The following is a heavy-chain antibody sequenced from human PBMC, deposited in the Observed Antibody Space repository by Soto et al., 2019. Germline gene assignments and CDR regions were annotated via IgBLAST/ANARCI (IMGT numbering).Heavy chain of an antibody. D-gene: IGHD3-10*02. CDR1: GFSISDHY. CDR2: SSNSGTFT. CDR3: ARSGDNYNVLDY. Sequence: ESGGGLVKPGGSLRLTCAASGFSISDHYMSWIRQAPGKGLEWVSYSSNSGTFTKYADSAKGRFSISRDNAKNSLYLEINSLRGEDTAIYYCARSGDNYNVLDYWGQGTPVTVSS. V-gene: IGHV3-11*03. J-gene: IGHJ4*02.